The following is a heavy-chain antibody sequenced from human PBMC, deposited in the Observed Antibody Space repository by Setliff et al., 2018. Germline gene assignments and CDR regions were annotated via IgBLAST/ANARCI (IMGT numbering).Heavy chain of an antibody. CDR1: DDSISSRHYY. D-gene: IGHD3-3*01. J-gene: IGHJ6*03. CDR2: IYTSWST. V-gene: IGHV4-61*09. Sequence: TLSLTCTVSDDSISSRHYYWSWIRQPAGKGLEWLGQIYTSWSTNYNPSLKSRVTISLDTSKNQFSLSLSSVTAADTAVYYCARMSGFQYMDVWGKGTTVTVSS. CDR3: ARMSGFQYMDV.